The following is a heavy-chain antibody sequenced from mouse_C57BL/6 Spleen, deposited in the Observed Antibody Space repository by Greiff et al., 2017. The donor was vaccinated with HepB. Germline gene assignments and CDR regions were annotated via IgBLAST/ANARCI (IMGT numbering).Heavy chain of an antibody. CDR2: INPGSGGT. Sequence: VQVVESGAELVRPGTSVKVSCKASGYAFTNYLIEWVKQRPGQGLEWIGVINPGSGGTNYNEKFKGKATLTADKSSSTAYMQLSSLTSEDSAVYFCAITTVVATNYWGQGTTLTVSS. V-gene: IGHV1-54*01. CDR3: AITTVVATNY. D-gene: IGHD1-1*01. J-gene: IGHJ2*01. CDR1: GYAFTNYL.